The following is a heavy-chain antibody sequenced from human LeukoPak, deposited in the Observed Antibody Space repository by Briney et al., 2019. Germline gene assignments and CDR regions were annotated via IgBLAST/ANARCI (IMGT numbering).Heavy chain of an antibody. CDR1: GGSFSGYY. Sequence: SETLSLTCAVYGGSFSGYYWSWIRQPPGKGLEWIGEINHSGSTNYNPSLKSRVTMSVDTSKNQFSLKLSSVTAADTAVYYCASLMRGTGDYWGQGTLVTVSS. CDR3: ASLMRGTGDY. J-gene: IGHJ4*02. D-gene: IGHD3-16*01. V-gene: IGHV4-34*01. CDR2: INHSGST.